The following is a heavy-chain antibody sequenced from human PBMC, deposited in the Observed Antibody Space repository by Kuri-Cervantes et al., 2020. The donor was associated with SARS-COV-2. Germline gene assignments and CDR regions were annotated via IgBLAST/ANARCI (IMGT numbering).Heavy chain of an antibody. J-gene: IGHJ6*02. CDR3: ASWSDTPNYYYYYGMDV. CDR2: ISSSGSTI. D-gene: IGHD3-3*01. V-gene: IGHV3-11*01. Sequence: GESLKISCAASGFTFSDYYMSWTRQAPGKGLEWVSYISSSGSTIYYADSVKGRFTISRDNAKNSLYLQMNSLRAEDTAVYYCASWSDTPNYYYYYGMDVWGQGTTVTVSS. CDR1: GFTFSDYY.